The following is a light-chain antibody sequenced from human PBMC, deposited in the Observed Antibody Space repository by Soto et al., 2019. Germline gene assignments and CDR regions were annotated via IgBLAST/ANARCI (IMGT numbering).Light chain of an antibody. CDR3: QQRSNWPMST. CDR2: DAS. CDR1: QGVSSS. Sequence: EIVLTQSPASLSLSPGASATLSCRASQGVSSSLAWYQQKPGQAPRLLIYDASNRATGIPARFSGSGSGTDFTLTISSLEPEDFAVYYCQQRSNWPMSTFGQGTRLEIK. J-gene: IGKJ5*01. V-gene: IGKV3-11*01.